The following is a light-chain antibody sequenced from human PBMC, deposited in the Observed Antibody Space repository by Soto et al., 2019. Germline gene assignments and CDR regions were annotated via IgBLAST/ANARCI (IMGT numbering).Light chain of an antibody. V-gene: IGKV2-30*01. CDR2: RVS. CDR3: MQGSHWPPWT. J-gene: IGKJ1*01. Sequence: DVVMTQSPLSLSVTLGQPAAISCRSSQSLLSSDGNTYLNWFHQRPGQSPRRLIYRVSNRDSGVPDRFSGSGSGTDFTLKISRVEAEDVGVYYCMQGSHWPPWTFGQGTKVEIK. CDR1: QSLLSSDGNTY.